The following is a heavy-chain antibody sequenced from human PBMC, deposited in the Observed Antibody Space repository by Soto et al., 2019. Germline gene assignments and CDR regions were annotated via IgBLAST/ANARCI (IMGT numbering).Heavy chain of an antibody. Sequence: QVQLVQSGAEVKKPGASVTVSCKASGYTFTNYGINWVRQAPGQGLEWMGWISAYSGHTNYAQKLQDRVTMTTDTSTSTGYMELRRLRSDDTAVYYCARRPHLADNVELDYWGQGTLVTVSS. CDR1: GYTFTNYG. CDR2: ISAYSGHT. CDR3: ARRPHLADNVELDY. D-gene: IGHD6-19*01. V-gene: IGHV1-18*01. J-gene: IGHJ4*02.